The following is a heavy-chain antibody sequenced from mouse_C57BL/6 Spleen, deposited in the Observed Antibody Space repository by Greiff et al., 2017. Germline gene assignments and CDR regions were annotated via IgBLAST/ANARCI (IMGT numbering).Heavy chain of an antibody. Sequence: QVQLQQPGAELVKPGASVKLSCKASGYTFTSYWMHWVKQRPGQGLEWIGMIHPNSGSTNYNEKFKSKATLTVDKSSSTAYMQLSSLTSEDSAVXYCARNPPTTVVATKYFDVWGTGTTVTVSS. CDR1: GYTFTSYW. V-gene: IGHV1-64*01. CDR3: ARNPPTTVVATKYFDV. J-gene: IGHJ1*03. CDR2: IHPNSGST. D-gene: IGHD1-1*01.